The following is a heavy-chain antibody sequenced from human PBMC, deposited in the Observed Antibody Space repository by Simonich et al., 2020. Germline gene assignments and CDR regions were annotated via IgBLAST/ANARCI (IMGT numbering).Heavy chain of an antibody. J-gene: IGHJ4*02. Sequence: QVQMQESGPGLVKTSETLCLTCPVSGGSIRSYSWSWIRQPPGKGLKGIGYIYYSGSTNYNPSLQSRVTISVDTSKNQVSLKLSSVTAADTAVYYCARGGLYFDYWGQGTLVTVSS. D-gene: IGHD2-15*01. CDR2: IYYSGST. CDR1: GGSIRSYS. CDR3: ARGGLYFDY. V-gene: IGHV4-59*01.